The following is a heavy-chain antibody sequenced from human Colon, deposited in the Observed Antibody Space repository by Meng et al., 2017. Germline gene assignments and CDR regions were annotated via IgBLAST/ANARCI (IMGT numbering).Heavy chain of an antibody. CDR2: IRHGGNT. CDR3: ARGGYTGPYLRMNNFLDP. J-gene: IGHJ5*02. D-gene: IGHD5-12*01. Sequence: GSLRLSCGVDGGSFSGWHWTWIRQPPGKGLEWIGEIRHGGNTKYNSSPGGRVTMSIDTSKNNLSLRLTSVTAADTAVSYCARGGYTGPYLRMNNFLDPWGQGTLVTVSS. V-gene: IGHV4-34*01. CDR1: GGSFSGWH.